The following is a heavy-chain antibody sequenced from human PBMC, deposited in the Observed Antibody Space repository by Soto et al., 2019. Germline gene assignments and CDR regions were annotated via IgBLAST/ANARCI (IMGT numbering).Heavy chain of an antibody. J-gene: IGHJ4*02. D-gene: IGHD3-10*01. V-gene: IGHV4-39*01. CDR2: IYNGGST. Sequence: TSETLSLTCTVSGGSMRSSSYYWAWIRQPPGKGLEWIGSIYNGGSTYYSPSLKSRVTISVDTSKNQLSLKLSSVTAADTGVFYCAAPKTSTYYPPRYWGQGTLVTVSS. CDR3: AAPKTSTYYPPRY. CDR1: GGSMRSSSYY.